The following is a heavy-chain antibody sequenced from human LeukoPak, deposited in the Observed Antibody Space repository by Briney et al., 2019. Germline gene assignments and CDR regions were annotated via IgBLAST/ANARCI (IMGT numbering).Heavy chain of an antibody. J-gene: IGHJ4*02. V-gene: IGHV1-46*01. CDR1: GYTFTSYY. D-gene: IGHD3-3*01. Sequence: GASVKVSCKASGYTFTSYYMHWVRQAPGQGLEWMGIINPSGDSTSYAQKFQGRVTMTRDTSTSTVYMELSSLRSEDTAVYYCARQSITIFGVVILFDYWGQGTLVTVSS. CDR3: ARQSITIFGVVILFDY. CDR2: INPSGDST.